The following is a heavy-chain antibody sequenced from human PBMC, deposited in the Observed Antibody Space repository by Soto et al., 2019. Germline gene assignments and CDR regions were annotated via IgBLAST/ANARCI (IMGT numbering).Heavy chain of an antibody. D-gene: IGHD4-17*01. Sequence: PGRYPRLCHAAPGFTPRITRMSWVRQAPGKGLEWVANIKQDGSEKYYVDSVKGRFTISRDNAKNSLYLQMNSLRAEDTAVYYCARDLASTTIPNDWGQGT. CDR1: GFTPRITR. CDR2: IKQDGSEK. V-gene: IGHV3-7*04. J-gene: IGHJ4*02. CDR3: ARDLASTTIPND.